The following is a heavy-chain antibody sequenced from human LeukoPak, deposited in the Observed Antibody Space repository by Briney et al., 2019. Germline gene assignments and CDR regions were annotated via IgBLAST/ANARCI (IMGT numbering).Heavy chain of an antibody. CDR3: ARDRDYSNYWYYFDY. J-gene: IGHJ4*02. CDR1: GGTFSSYA. Sequence: SVNVSCTASGGTFSSYAISWVRQAPGQGLEWMGGIIPIFGTANYAQKFQGRVTITADESTSTAYMELSSLRSEDTAVYYCARDRDYSNYWYYFDYWGQGTLVTVSS. D-gene: IGHD4-11*01. V-gene: IGHV1-69*13. CDR2: IIPIFGTA.